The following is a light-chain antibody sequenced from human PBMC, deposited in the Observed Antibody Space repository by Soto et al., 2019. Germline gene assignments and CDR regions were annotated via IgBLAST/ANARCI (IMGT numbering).Light chain of an antibody. V-gene: IGLV2-8*01. CDR3: SSYAGSSNHVV. CDR1: SSGVGGYDY. Sequence: QSVLTQPPSASGSPGQSVTISCTGTSSGVGGYDYVTWYQQHPGKAPKLIIYDVSKRPSGVPDRFSGSKSGDTASLTVSGLQTEDEADYYCSSYAGSSNHVVFGGGTQLTVL. J-gene: IGLJ2*01. CDR2: DVS.